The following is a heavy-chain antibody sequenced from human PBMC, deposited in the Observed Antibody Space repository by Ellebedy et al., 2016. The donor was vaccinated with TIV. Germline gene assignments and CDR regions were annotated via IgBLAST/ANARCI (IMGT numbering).Heavy chain of an antibody. V-gene: IGHV1-69*13. D-gene: IGHD6-19*01. CDR2: IIPIFGTA. CDR3: ATVPAVAGTAFYWYFDL. J-gene: IGHJ2*01. Sequence: ASVKVSCKASGGTFSSYAISWVRQAPGQGLEWMGGIIPIFGTATYAQKFQGRVTITADESTSTAYMELSSLSSEDTAVYYCATVPAVAGTAFYWYFDLWGRGTLVTVSS. CDR1: GGTFSSYA.